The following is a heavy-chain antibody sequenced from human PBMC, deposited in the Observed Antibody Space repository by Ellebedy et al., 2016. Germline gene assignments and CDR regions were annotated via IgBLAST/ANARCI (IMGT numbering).Heavy chain of an antibody. CDR2: ISGSGDSA. J-gene: IGHJ6*02. Sequence: GESLKISCGASGFKFGDYAMHWVRQAPGRGLEWVSGISGSGDSAHYADSVKGRFTMSRDNSEQTVILQMDSLTIEDTGVYYCAKASRGGNYYYGLDVWGQGTTVTVSS. D-gene: IGHD2-15*01. CDR3: AKASRGGNYYYGLDV. CDR1: GFKFGDYA. V-gene: IGHV3-23*01.